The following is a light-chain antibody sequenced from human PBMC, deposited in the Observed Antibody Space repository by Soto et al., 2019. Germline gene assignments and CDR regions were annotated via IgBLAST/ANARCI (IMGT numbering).Light chain of an antibody. Sequence: EIVLTQSPATLSLSPGERATLSCRASQSVSTYLAWYQQKPGQAPRLLIYDASNRATGIPARFSGSGSGTDFTLTISILEPEDFAVYYCQHRSNWITFGQGTRLEIK. V-gene: IGKV3-11*01. CDR1: QSVSTY. CDR3: QHRSNWIT. CDR2: DAS. J-gene: IGKJ5*01.